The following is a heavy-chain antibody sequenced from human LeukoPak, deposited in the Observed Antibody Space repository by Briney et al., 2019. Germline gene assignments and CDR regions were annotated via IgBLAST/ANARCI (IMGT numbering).Heavy chain of an antibody. J-gene: IGHJ4*02. CDR3: ARAHIAAAGFDY. CDR1: GYTFTSYY. CDR2: INPSGGST. V-gene: IGHV1-46*01. Sequence: GASVKVSCKASGYTFTSYYMHWVRQAPGQGLEWMGIINPSGGSTSYAQKFQGRVTMTRDTSTSTVYMELSSLRSEDTAVYCCARAHIAAAGFDYWGQGTLVTVSS. D-gene: IGHD6-13*01.